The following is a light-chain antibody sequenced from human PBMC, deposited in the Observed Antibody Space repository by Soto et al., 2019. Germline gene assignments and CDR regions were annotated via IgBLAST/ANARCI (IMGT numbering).Light chain of an antibody. J-gene: IGKJ3*01. CDR3: QHYSNWPPT. Sequence: EMVMTQSPATLSVSPGERVTLSCRASESVHSNLAWYQQKPGQGPSLLIYYASTRVTGGPDRFSGSGSGTEFTHTISSMQSEDFGVYYCQHYSNWPPTFGPGTKVEIK. CDR2: YAS. CDR1: ESVHSN. V-gene: IGKV3-15*01.